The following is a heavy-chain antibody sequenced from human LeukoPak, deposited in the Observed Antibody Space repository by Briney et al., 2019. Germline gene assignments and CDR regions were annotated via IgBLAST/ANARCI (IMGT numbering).Heavy chain of an antibody. V-gene: IGHV4-59*02. CDR3: ASRKLGNDY. Sequence: SETLSLTCTVSCGSVSDYYWSWIRQSPGKGLEWIGYIYYTGSSSYNPSLRSRVTISADTSKNQFSLKLSSVTAADTAVYYCASRKLGNDYWGQGTLVTVSS. CDR1: CGSVSDYY. D-gene: IGHD7-27*01. J-gene: IGHJ4*01. CDR2: IYYTGSS.